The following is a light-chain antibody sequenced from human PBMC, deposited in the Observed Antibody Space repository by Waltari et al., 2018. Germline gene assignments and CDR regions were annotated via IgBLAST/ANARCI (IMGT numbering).Light chain of an antibody. J-gene: IGKJ1*01. CDR3: QQYGSSPWT. CDR1: QSVSSSY. Sequence: ELVLTQSPGTLSFSPGERATLPCRASQSVSSSYLAWYQQKPGQAPRLLIYGASSRATGIPDRFSGSGSGTDFTLTISRLEPEDFAVYYCQQYGSSPWTFGQGTKVEIK. CDR2: GAS. V-gene: IGKV3-20*01.